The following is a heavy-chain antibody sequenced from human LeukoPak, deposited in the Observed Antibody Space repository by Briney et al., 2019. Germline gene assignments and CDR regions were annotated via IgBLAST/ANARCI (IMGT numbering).Heavy chain of an antibody. CDR3: AKRVQGAYCGGDCYFDY. D-gene: IGHD2-21*02. Sequence: GSLRLSCAASGFTFSSYWMNWVRQAPGKGLEWVANIKQDGSEKCYVDSVKGRFTISRDNAKNTLYLQMNSLRAEDTAVYYCAKRVQGAYCGGDCYFDYWGQGTLVTVSS. CDR2: IKQDGSEK. CDR1: GFTFSSYW. V-gene: IGHV3-7*03. J-gene: IGHJ4*02.